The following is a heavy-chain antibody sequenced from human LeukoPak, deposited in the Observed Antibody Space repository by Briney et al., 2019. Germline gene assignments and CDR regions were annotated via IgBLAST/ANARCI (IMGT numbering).Heavy chain of an antibody. J-gene: IGHJ4*02. D-gene: IGHD3-3*01. Sequence: SQTLSLTCTVSGGSISSGDYYWSWIRQPPGKGLEWIGYIYYSGSTHYNPSLKSRVTISVDTSKNQFSLKLSSVTAADTAVYYCARQGVRFLEWSLDYWGQGTLVTVSS. CDR2: IYYSGST. CDR1: GGSISSGDYY. V-gene: IGHV4-30-4*01. CDR3: ARQGVRFLEWSLDY.